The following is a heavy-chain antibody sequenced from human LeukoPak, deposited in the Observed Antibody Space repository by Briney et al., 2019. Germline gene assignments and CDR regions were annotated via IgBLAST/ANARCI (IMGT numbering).Heavy chain of an antibody. Sequence: GGSLRLSCAASGFTFSSYEMNWVRQAPGKGLEWVSCISSSGSTIYYADSVKGRFTISRDNAKNSLYLQMNSLRAEDTAVYYCARMPTENYDSSGYCDYWGQGTLVTVSS. CDR3: ARMPTENYDSSGYCDY. D-gene: IGHD3-22*01. J-gene: IGHJ4*02. CDR1: GFTFSSYE. CDR2: ISSSGSTI. V-gene: IGHV3-48*03.